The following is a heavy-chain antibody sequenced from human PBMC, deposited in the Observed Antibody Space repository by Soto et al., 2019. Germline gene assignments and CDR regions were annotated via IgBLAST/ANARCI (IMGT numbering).Heavy chain of an antibody. Sequence: GGSLRLSCTFTFGTYVMSWVRQAPGKGLEWVSSISAGGDNTFYADSVKGRFTISRDNSKNTMYLQMTSLRAEDTAVYFCAKIVSSITRIFDYWGRGTLVTVSS. CDR1: FTFGTYV. CDR2: ISAGGDNT. CDR3: AKIVSSITRIFDY. V-gene: IGHV3-23*01. J-gene: IGHJ4*02. D-gene: IGHD5-12*01.